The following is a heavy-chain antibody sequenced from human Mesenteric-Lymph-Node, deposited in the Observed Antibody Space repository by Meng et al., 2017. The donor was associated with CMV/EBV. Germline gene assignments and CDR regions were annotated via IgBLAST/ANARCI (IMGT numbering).Heavy chain of an antibody. Sequence: GESLKISCAASGFTFSSYSMNWVRQAPGKGLEWVSSISSSSSYIYYADSVKGRFTISRDNAKNTLYLQMNSLRVEDTAVYYCARGFRDYWGQGTLVTVSS. CDR1: GFTFSSYS. CDR3: ARGFRDY. V-gene: IGHV3-21*01. J-gene: IGHJ4*02. CDR2: ISSSSSYI.